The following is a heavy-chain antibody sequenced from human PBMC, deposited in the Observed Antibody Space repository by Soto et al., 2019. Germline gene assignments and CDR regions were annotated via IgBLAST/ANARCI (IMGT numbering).Heavy chain of an antibody. Sequence: SGPTLVNPTQSLTLTCTFSGFSLNSRGMCVSWIRQPPGKALEWLALIDWDDDKYYSTSLKTRLTISKDTSKNQVVLTMTNMDPVDTATYYCARIESLVRGYYYYGMDVWGPGTTVTVSS. J-gene: IGHJ6*02. CDR3: ARIESLVRGYYYYGMDV. CDR2: IDWDDDK. D-gene: IGHD3-10*01. CDR1: GFSLNSRGMC. V-gene: IGHV2-70*01.